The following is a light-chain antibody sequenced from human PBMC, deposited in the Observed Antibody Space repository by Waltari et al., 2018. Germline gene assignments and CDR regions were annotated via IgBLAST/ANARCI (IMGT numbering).Light chain of an antibody. Sequence: QSALTQPPSVSAAPGQKVTISCSGSISNIGSNYVSWYQQLPQTAPKLVIFGNDKGPSVIPARFSGSKSGTSATLGITGLQTGDEADYYCATWDSSLSLYVFGTGTKITVL. J-gene: IGLJ1*01. CDR3: ATWDSSLSLYV. CDR2: GND. V-gene: IGLV1-51*01. CDR1: ISNIGSNY.